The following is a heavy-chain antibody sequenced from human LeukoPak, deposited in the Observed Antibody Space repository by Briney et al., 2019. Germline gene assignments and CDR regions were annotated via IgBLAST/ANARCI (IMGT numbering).Heavy chain of an antibody. V-gene: IGHV3-23*01. J-gene: IGHJ4*02. CDR2: ISGSGGST. D-gene: IGHD3-22*01. Sequence: PGGSLRLSCAASGFTFSSYAMSWVRQAPGKGLEWVSAISGSGGSTYYADSVKGRFTISRDNSKNTLYLQINSLRAEDTAVYYCAKDSGYYYDSSGYYGYWGQGTLVTVSS. CDR3: AKDSGYYYDSSGYYGY. CDR1: GFTFSSYA.